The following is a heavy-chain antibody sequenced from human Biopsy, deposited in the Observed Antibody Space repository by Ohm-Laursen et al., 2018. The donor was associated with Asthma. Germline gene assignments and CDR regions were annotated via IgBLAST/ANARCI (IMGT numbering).Heavy chain of an antibody. Sequence: SVKVSCKTSGYTFNSAGITWVRQAPGQGLEWMGWISVYNGNTKVAQKLQDRVTMITDTSTSTAYMELRSLRSDDTAAYFCARAVDYSHYYGIDVWGQETTVTVS. CDR1: GYTFNSAG. V-gene: IGHV1-18*01. J-gene: IGHJ6*02. CDR3: ARAVDYSHYYGIDV. CDR2: ISVYNGNT. D-gene: IGHD3-10*01.